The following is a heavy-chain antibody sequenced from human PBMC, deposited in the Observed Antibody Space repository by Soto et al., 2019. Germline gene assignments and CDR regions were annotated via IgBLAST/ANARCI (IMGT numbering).Heavy chain of an antibody. J-gene: IGHJ4*02. CDR2: INHSGST. D-gene: IGHD3-10*01. Sequence: QVQLQQWGAGLLKPSETLSLTCAVYGGSFSGYYWSWIRQPPGKGLEWIGEINHSGSTNYNPSLKRRVTISVDTSKNQFSLKLSSVTAADTAVYYCARAWYYYGSGSLDYWGQGTLVTVSS. V-gene: IGHV4-34*01. CDR1: GGSFSGYY. CDR3: ARAWYYYGSGSLDY.